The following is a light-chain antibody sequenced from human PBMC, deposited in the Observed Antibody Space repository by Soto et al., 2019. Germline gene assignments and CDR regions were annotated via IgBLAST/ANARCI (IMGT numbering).Light chain of an antibody. CDR2: DDD. Sequence: QSVLAQPASVSGSPGQSITISCTGTSSDVGGYNYVSWYQQHPGKAPKLLIYDDDQRPSGIPDRFSGSKSGTSATLGITGFQTGDEADYYCGSWDSSLSAYVFGTGTKV. J-gene: IGLJ1*01. CDR3: GSWDSSLSAYV. CDR1: SSDVGGYNY. V-gene: IGLV1-51*01.